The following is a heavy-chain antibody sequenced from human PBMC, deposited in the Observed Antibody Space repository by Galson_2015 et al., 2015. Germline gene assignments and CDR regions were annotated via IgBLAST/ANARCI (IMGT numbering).Heavy chain of an antibody. CDR3: AKVKALSGSYYYYGMDV. CDR2: ISGSGGST. V-gene: IGHV3-23*01. J-gene: IGHJ6*02. CDR1: GFTFSSYA. Sequence: SLRLSCAASGFTFSSYAMSWVRQAPGKGLEWVSAISGSGGSTYYADSVKGRFTISRDNSKNTLYLQMSSLRAEGTAVYYCAKVKALSGSYYYYGMDVWGQGTTVTVSS. D-gene: IGHD1-26*01.